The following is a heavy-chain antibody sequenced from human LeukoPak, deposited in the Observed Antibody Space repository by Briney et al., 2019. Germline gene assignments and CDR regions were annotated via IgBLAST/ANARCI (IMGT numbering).Heavy chain of an antibody. V-gene: IGHV1-2*02. CDR2: FNPNSGGT. CDR3: ARNTYSSGWSPDYYDAFDI. D-gene: IGHD6-19*01. Sequence: GASVKVSCKASGYTFTGYYMHWVRQAPGQGLGGMGWFNPNSGGTNYAQKFQGRVTMTRDTSISTAYMELSRLRSDDTAVYYCARNTYSSGWSPDYYDAFDIWGQGTMVTVSS. CDR1: GYTFTGYY. J-gene: IGHJ3*02.